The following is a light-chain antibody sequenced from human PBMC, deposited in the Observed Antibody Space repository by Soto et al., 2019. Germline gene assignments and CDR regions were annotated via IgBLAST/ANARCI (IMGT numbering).Light chain of an antibody. V-gene: IGKV2-28*01. CDR1: QRLLHSNGNTF. J-gene: IGKJ2*01. Sequence: VMTQSPPSLTVTPGEPASISCRSSQRLLHSNGNTFLDWYLQKPGQSPQLLIYLGSNRASGVPDRGSGSEAGTDFTLKISRVEAEDAGVYDCMQALETPYTFGQGTKLEIK. CDR2: LGS. CDR3: MQALETPYT.